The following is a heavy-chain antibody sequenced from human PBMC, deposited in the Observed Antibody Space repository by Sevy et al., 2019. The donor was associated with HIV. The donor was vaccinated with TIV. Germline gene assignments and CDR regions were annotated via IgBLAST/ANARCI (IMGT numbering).Heavy chain of an antibody. CDR3: ARGLGALPGYYYAMDV. Sequence: GGSLRLSCAASGFIFSSYSMNWVRQAPGKGLEWISYISDSPSPRYYADSVKGRFTISRDNAKNSLYLQMNSLTAEDTAVYYCARGLGALPGYYYAMDVWGQGTTVTVSS. D-gene: IGHD6-6*01. CDR2: ISDSPSPR. J-gene: IGHJ6*02. CDR1: GFIFSSYS. V-gene: IGHV3-48*01.